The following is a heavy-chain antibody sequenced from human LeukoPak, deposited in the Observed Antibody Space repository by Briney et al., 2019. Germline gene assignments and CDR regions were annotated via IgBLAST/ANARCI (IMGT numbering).Heavy chain of an antibody. CDR3: AREGYSSSSGALDY. D-gene: IGHD6-6*01. J-gene: IGHJ4*02. CDR1: GFTFSSYE. Sequence: GGSLRLSCAASGFTFSSYEMNWVRQAPGKGLEWVSCISSSGSTIYYADSARGRFTISRDNAKNSLYLQMNSLRAEDTAVYYCAREGYSSSSGALDYWGQGTLVTVSS. CDR2: ISSSGSTI. V-gene: IGHV3-48*03.